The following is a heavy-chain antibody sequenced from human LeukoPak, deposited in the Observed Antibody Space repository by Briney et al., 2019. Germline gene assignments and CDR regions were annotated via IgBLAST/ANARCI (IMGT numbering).Heavy chain of an antibody. D-gene: IGHD3-3*01. CDR2: IYYSGST. Sequence: PSETLSLTCTVSGVSISSYYWSWIRQPPGKGLEWIGYIYYSGSTNYNPSLKSRVTISVDTSKNQFSLKLSSVTAADTAVYYCAGAPVYDFWSGYSGHYGMDVWGQGTTVTVSS. V-gene: IGHV4-59*01. CDR1: GVSISSYY. J-gene: IGHJ6*02. CDR3: AGAPVYDFWSGYSGHYGMDV.